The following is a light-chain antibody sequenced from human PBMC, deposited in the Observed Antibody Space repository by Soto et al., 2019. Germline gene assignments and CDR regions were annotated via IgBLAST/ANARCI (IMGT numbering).Light chain of an antibody. CDR2: AAS. Sequence: DIQMTQSPSSLSASVGDRVTITCRASQSISSYLAWYQQKPGKAPKLLIYAASTLQSGVPPRFSGSGSGTDFTLTISCLQSEDFATYYCQQYYSYPHTFGQGTRREIK. V-gene: IGKV1-9*01. J-gene: IGKJ5*01. CDR1: QSISSY. CDR3: QQYYSYPHT.